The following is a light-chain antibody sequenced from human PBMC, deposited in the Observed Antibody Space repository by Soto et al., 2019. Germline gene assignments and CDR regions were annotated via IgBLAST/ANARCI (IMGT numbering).Light chain of an antibody. CDR2: EVS. CDR1: SSDVGGYNY. J-gene: IGLJ1*01. CDR3: SSYAGSNKV. V-gene: IGLV2-8*01. Sequence: QSALTQPPSASGSPGQSATISCTGTSSDVGGYNYVSWYQQHPGKAPKLMIYEVSKRPSGVPDRFSGSKSGNTASLTVSGLQAEDEADYYCSSYAGSNKVFGTGTRSPS.